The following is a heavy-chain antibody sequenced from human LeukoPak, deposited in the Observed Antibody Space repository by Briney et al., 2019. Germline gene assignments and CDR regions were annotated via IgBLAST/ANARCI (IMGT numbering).Heavy chain of an antibody. CDR2: ISSSGSTI. CDR1: GFTFNNYG. J-gene: IGHJ4*02. D-gene: IGHD6-19*01. V-gene: IGHV3-48*04. Sequence: GGSLRLSCAASGFTFNNYGIHWVRQAPGKGLEWVSYISSSGSTIYYADSVKGRFTISRDNAKNSLYLQMNSLRAEDTAVYYCARDQGSGWLFDYWGQGTLVTVSS. CDR3: ARDQGSGWLFDY.